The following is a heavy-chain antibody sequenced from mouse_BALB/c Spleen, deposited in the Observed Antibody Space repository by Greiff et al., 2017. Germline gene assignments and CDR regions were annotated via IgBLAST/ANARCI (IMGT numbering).Heavy chain of an antibody. CDR3: ARSAATLFDY. J-gene: IGHJ2*01. Sequence: EVMLVESGGGLVQPGGSRKLSCAASGFTFSSFGMHWVGQAPEKGLEWVAYISSGSSTIYYADTVKGRFTISRDNPKNTLFLQMTSLRSEDTAMYYCARSAATLFDYWGQGTTLTVSS. CDR2: ISSGSSTI. V-gene: IGHV5-17*02. D-gene: IGHD1-2*01. CDR1: GFTFSSFG.